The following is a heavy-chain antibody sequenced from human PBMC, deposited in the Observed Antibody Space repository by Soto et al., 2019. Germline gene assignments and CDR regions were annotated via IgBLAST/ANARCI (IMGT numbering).Heavy chain of an antibody. V-gene: IGHV5-51*01. CDR2: IYPGDTDT. CDR1: GHSFTSYW. Sequence: GESLKISCKGSGHSFTSYWLGWVRQMPGKGLEWMGIIYPGDTDTRYSPSFQGQVTISADKSISTAYLQWSSLKASDTAMYYCARRGVGGVRYLDWYLDYWGQGTLVTVSS. J-gene: IGHJ4*02. D-gene: IGHD3-9*01. CDR3: ARRGVGGVRYLDWYLDY.